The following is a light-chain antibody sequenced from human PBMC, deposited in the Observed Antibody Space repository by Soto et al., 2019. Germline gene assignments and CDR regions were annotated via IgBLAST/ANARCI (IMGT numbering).Light chain of an antibody. CDR3: ATWDDDVSGVV. CDR1: SSNIGRNY. Sequence: QSVLPQTPSVSGTPGQTVTISCTGSSSNIGRNYVYWYQQLPGAAPKLLMYSHNIRPSGVPYRFSASTSGTSASLVISGLRSEDEADYHCATWDDDVSGVVFGGGTKLTVL. J-gene: IGLJ2*01. V-gene: IGLV1-47*02. CDR2: SHN.